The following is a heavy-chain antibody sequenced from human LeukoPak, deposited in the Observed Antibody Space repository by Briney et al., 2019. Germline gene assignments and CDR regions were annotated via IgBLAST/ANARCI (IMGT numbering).Heavy chain of an antibody. J-gene: IGHJ6*02. V-gene: IGHV3-21*01. D-gene: IGHD2-2*03. CDR3: ASGYCSSTSCPVYYYYYGMDV. Sequence: GGSLRLSCAASGFTFSSYSMNWVRQAPGKGLEWVSSISSSSSYIYYADSVKGRFTISRDNAKNSLYLQMNSLRAEDTAVYHCASGYCSSTSCPVYYYYYGMDVWGQGTTVTVSS. CDR1: GFTFSSYS. CDR2: ISSSSSYI.